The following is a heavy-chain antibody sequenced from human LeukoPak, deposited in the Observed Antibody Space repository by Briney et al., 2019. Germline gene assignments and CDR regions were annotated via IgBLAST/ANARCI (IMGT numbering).Heavy chain of an antibody. CDR1: GGSMSSYY. CDR3: ARGILAVAAIDAFDI. D-gene: IGHD6-19*01. Sequence: SETLSLTCTVSGGSMSSYYWSWIRQSPGKGLEWIGYIYYSGSTNYNPSLKSRVTISVDTSKNQFSLKLSSVTAADTAVYYCARGILAVAAIDAFDIWGQGTMVTVSS. V-gene: IGHV4-59*12. CDR2: IYYSGST. J-gene: IGHJ3*02.